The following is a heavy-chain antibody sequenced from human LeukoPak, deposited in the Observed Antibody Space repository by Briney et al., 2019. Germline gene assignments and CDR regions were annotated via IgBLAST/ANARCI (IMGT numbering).Heavy chain of an antibody. J-gene: IGHJ6*02. V-gene: IGHV3-21*04. CDR3: ARSEYYYYYGMDV. CDR2: IDSSSTYI. CDR1: GFTFSAYT. Sequence: PGGSLRLSCAASGFTFSAYTINWVRQAPGKGLQWVSSIDSSSTYIYYADSVKGRFTISRDNSKNTLYLQMNSLRAEDTVVYYCARSEYYYYYGMDVWGQGTTVTVSS.